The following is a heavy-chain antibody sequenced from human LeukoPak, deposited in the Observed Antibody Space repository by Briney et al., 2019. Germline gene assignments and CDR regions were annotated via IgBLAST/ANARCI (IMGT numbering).Heavy chain of an antibody. CDR2: ISSSSSYI. CDR1: GFTFSSYS. V-gene: IGHV3-21*01. CDR3: ARLYCSSTSCHKSY. Sequence: GGSLRLSCAASGFTFSSYSMNWVRQAPGKGLEWVSSISSSSSYIYYADSVKGRFTISRDNAKNSLYLQMNSLRAEDTAVYYCARLYCSSTSCHKSYWGQGTLVTVSS. J-gene: IGHJ4*02. D-gene: IGHD2-2*01.